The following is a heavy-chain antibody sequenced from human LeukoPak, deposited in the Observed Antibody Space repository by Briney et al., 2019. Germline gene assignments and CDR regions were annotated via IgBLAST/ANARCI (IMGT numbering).Heavy chain of an antibody. CDR2: INRSGTT. V-gene: IGHV4-34*01. D-gene: IGHD6-13*01. J-gene: IGHJ2*01. Sequence: PSETLSLTCAVYGGSFSGYYRSWIRQTPGKGLEWIGEINRSGTTNYNPSLKSRVAISVDTSKNQFSLKLGSVTAADTAVYYCAKTYSSSWHNWYFDLWGRGTLVTVSS. CDR3: AKTYSSSWHNWYFDL. CDR1: GGSFSGYY.